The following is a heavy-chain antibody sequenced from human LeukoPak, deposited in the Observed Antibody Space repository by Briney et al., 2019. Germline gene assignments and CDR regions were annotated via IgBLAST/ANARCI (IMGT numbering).Heavy chain of an antibody. D-gene: IGHD2-2*01. Sequence: GGSLRLSCAASGFTFSSYWMSWVRQAPGKGLEWVANIKQDGSEKYYVDSVKGRFTISRDNAKNSLYLQMNSLRAEDTAVYYCARDQGQDCSSTSCYADYYYYYMDVWGKGTTVTVSS. V-gene: IGHV3-7*01. J-gene: IGHJ6*03. CDR3: ARDQGQDCSSTSCYADYYYYYMDV. CDR1: GFTFSSYW. CDR2: IKQDGSEK.